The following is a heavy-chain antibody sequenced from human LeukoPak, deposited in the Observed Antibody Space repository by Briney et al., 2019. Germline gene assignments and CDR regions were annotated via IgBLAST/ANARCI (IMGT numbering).Heavy chain of an antibody. Sequence: GASVKVSCKASGYTFTGYYMHWVRQAPGQGLEWMGRINPNSGGTNYAQKFQGRVTMTRDTSISTAYMELSRLRSDDTAIYYCARENPSGYYNRPIDYWGQGTLVTVSS. CDR3: ARENPSGYYNRPIDY. D-gene: IGHD3-22*01. J-gene: IGHJ4*02. CDR1: GYTFTGYY. CDR2: INPNSGGT. V-gene: IGHV1-2*06.